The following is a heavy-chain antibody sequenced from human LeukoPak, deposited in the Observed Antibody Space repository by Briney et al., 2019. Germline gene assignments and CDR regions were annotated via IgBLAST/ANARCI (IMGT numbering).Heavy chain of an antibody. CDR2: IYTDGRT. D-gene: IGHD6-13*01. V-gene: IGHV3-66*04. CDR1: GXXXSXNY. CDR3: ARRRAASWSFDS. J-gene: IGHJ4*02. Sequence: GGSLXXXXXASGXXXSXNYXGWVRQAPGKGLEWVSVIYTDGRTYSADSMEGRFTLSRDNSKNTLYLQMSSLRAEDTAVYYCARRRAASWSFDSWGQGTLVTVSS.